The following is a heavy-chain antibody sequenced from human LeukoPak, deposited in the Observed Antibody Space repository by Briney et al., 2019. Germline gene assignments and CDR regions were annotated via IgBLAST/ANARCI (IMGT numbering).Heavy chain of an antibody. CDR1: GYRFSNYW. CDR2: IYPGDYET. J-gene: IGHJ4*02. CDR3: AIPPGYCGNDCSFDH. Sequence: GESLKISFEGSGYRFSNYWIGWVRPMPGKGLEWMGIIYPGDYETRYSPSFQGLVTISVDKSISTAYLQWSSLKASDTAMYCCAIPPGYCGNDCSFDHWGQGTLVTVSS. D-gene: IGHD2-21*02. V-gene: IGHV5-51*01.